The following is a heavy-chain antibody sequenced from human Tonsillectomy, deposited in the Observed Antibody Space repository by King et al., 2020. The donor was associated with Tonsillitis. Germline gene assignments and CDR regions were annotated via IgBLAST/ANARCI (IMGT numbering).Heavy chain of an antibody. J-gene: IGHJ6*02. CDR3: ARGRYCSGGSCYPDYYYYGMDV. V-gene: IGHV4-34*01. D-gene: IGHD2-15*01. CDR1: GGSFSGYY. Sequence: VQLQQWGAGLLKPSETLSLTCAVYGGSFSGYYWSWIRQPPGKGLEWIGEINHSGSTNYNPSLKSRVTISVDTSKNQFSLKLSSVTAADTAVYYCARGRYCSGGSCYPDYYYYGMDVWGQGTTVTVSS. CDR2: INHSGST.